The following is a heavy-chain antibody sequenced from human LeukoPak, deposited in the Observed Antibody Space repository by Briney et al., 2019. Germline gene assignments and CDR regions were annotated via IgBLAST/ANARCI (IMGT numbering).Heavy chain of an antibody. CDR3: ASGVGYYDSSGYYYSPIEC. J-gene: IGHJ4*02. V-gene: IGHV1-69*02. D-gene: IGHD3-22*01. CDR2: IIPILGIA. CDR1: GGTFSSYT. Sequence: ASVKVSYKASGGTFSSYTISWVRQAPGQGLEWMGRIIPILGIANYAQKFQGRVTITADKSTSTAYMELSSLRSEDTAVYYCASGVGYYDSSGYYYSPIECWGQGTLVTVSS.